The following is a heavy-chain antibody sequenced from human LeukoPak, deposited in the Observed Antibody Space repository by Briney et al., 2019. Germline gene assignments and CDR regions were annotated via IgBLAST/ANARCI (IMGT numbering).Heavy chain of an antibody. J-gene: IGHJ4*02. V-gene: IGHV3-21*01. Sequence: PGGSLRLSCAASGFTFSSYSMNWVRQAPGKGLEWVSSISSSGSYIYYADSVKGRFTISRDNAKNSLYLQMNSLRAVDTAVYYCARDLSRYGDYIDYWGQGTLVTVSS. CDR1: GFTFSSYS. D-gene: IGHD4-17*01. CDR2: ISSSGSYI. CDR3: ARDLSRYGDYIDY.